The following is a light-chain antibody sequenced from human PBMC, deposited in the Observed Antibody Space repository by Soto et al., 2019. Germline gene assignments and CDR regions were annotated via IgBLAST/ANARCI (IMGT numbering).Light chain of an antibody. CDR3: QQYYSYPRT. Sequence: AIRMTQSPSSLSASTGDRVTITSRGSQRISSYLAWYQQNPGKAPKLLIYAASTLQRGVPSRSSGSRSGTDVTLTISCLQSEDFATYYCQQYYSYPRTFGQGTKVDIK. V-gene: IGKV1-8*01. CDR2: AAS. CDR1: QRISSY. J-gene: IGKJ1*01.